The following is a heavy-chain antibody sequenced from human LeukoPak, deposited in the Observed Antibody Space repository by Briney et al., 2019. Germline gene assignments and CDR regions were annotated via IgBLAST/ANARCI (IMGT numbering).Heavy chain of an antibody. CDR1: GGSVSSDSYH. J-gene: IGHJ4*02. CDR2: ISASGNT. CDR3: ARQYGSGSYYNVLRLDY. D-gene: IGHD3-10*01. Sequence: SETLSLTCTVSGGSVSSDSYHWSWIRQPAGKGLEWIGRISASGNTNYNPSLKSRVTMSVDTSKNQFSLKLSSVTAADTAVYYCARQYGSGSYYNVLRLDYWGQGTLVTVSS. V-gene: IGHV4-61*02.